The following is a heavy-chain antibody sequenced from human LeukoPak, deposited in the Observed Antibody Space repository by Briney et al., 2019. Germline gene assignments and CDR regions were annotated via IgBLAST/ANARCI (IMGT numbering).Heavy chain of an antibody. Sequence: SETLSLTCTVSGGSISNYYWSWIRQPPGKGLEWIGYIYYSGSTNYNPSLKSRVTISVDTSKSQFSLKLSSVTAADTAVYYCARERSSWYNWFDPWGQGTLVTVSS. CDR1: GGSISNYY. V-gene: IGHV4-59*01. CDR2: IYYSGST. D-gene: IGHD6-13*01. CDR3: ARERSSWYNWFDP. J-gene: IGHJ5*02.